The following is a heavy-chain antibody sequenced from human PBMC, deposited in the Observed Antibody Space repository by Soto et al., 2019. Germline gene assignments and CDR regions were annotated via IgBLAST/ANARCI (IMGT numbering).Heavy chain of an antibody. J-gene: IGHJ5*01. D-gene: IGHD6-13*01. CDR3: ARRLRIAAAAWFDP. Sequence: QVQLQESGPGLVKPSQTLSLTCTVSGGSISSGAYYWSWIRQHPGKGLEWIGYIFSGGTTYYIPSFKSRLTTSLDTSKNQFSMELSSVTAADTAVYYCARRLRIAAAAWFDPWGRGTLVIVSS. CDR1: GGSISSGAYY. V-gene: IGHV4-31*03. CDR2: IFSGGTT.